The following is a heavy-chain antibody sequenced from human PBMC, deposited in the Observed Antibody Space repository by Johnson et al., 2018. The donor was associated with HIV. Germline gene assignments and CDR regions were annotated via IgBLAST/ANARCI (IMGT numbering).Heavy chain of an antibody. J-gene: IGHJ3*02. Sequence: EVQLVESGGGLVQPGGSLRLSCAASGFTFSSYAMSWVRQAPGKGLEWVSAISGSGGSTYYADSVKGRFTISRDNSKNTLYLQKNSLRPEDTAVYYCARDRAIVGAYDAFDIWGQGTMVTVSS. CDR3: ARDRAIVGAYDAFDI. D-gene: IGHD3-22*01. CDR1: GFTFSSYA. V-gene: IGHV3-23*04. CDR2: ISGSGGST.